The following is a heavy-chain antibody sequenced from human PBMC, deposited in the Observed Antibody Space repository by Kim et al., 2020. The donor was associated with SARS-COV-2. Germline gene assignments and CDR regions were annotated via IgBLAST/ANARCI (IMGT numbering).Heavy chain of an antibody. CDR3: TTDITMIVVVSYYYYGMDV. J-gene: IGHJ6*02. D-gene: IGHD3-22*01. Sequence: GRFTISREDSKNTLYLQMNSMKTEDTAVYYCTTDITMIVVVSYYYYGMDVWGQGTTVTVSS. V-gene: IGHV3-15*01.